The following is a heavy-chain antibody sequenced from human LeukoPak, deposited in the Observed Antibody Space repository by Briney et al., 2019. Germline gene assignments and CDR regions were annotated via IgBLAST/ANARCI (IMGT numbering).Heavy chain of an antibody. D-gene: IGHD2-2*01. V-gene: IGHV4-61*02. CDR2: IYTSGST. J-gene: IGHJ4*02. Sequence: SETLSLTCTVSGGSISSGSYYWSWIRQPAGKGLEWIGRIYTSGSTNYNPSLKSRVTISVDTSKNQFSLKLSSVTAADTAVYYCASQRVYCSSTSCEYDYWGQGTLVTVSS. CDR1: GGSISSGSYY. CDR3: ASQRVYCSSTSCEYDY.